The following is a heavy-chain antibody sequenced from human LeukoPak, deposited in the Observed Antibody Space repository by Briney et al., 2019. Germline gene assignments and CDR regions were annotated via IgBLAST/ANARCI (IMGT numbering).Heavy chain of an antibody. CDR2: IIPIFGTA. CDR1: GGTFSSYA. D-gene: IGHD3-3*01. J-gene: IGHJ5*02. CDR3: AKAALRFFPLVDP. V-gene: IGHV1-69*05. Sequence: GASVKVSCKASGGTFSSYAISWVRQAPGQGLEWMGGIIPIFGTANYAQKFQGRVTITTDESTSTAYMELSSLRSEDTAVYYCAKAALRFFPLVDPWGQGTLVTVSS.